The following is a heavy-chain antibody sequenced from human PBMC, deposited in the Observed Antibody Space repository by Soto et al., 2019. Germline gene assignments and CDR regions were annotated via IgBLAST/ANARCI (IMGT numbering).Heavy chain of an antibody. CDR1: GYTFTSYY. Sequence: ASVKVSCKASGYTFTSYYMHWVRQAPGQGLEWMGIINPSGGSTSYAQKFQGRVTMTRDTSTSTVYMELSSLRSEDTAVYYCTRDLVSSGWPYYYGMDVWGQGTTVTVSS. CDR3: TRDLVSSGWPYYYGMDV. CDR2: INPSGGST. D-gene: IGHD6-19*01. J-gene: IGHJ6*02. V-gene: IGHV1-46*01.